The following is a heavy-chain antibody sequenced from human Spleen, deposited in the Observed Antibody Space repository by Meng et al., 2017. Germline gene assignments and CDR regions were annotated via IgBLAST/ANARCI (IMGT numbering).Heavy chain of an antibody. CDR3: ARVLKARGYIYALDFDY. D-gene: IGHD5-18*01. Sequence: SCAISGDSVSSNSAAWNWIRQSPSRGLEWLGRTYYRSKWYNDYAVSVKSRIIINPDTSKNQFSLQLSSVTAADTAVYYCARVLKARGYIYALDFDYWGQGTLVTVSS. CDR2: TYYRSKWYN. CDR1: GDSVSSNSAA. V-gene: IGHV6-1*01. J-gene: IGHJ4*02.